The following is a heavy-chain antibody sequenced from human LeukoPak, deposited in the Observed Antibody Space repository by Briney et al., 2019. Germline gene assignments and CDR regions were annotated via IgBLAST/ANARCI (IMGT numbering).Heavy chain of an antibody. D-gene: IGHD3-10*02. Sequence: GGSLRLSCAASGFTFSTYTMNWVRQAPGKGLEWVSSISSSGSTIYYADSVKGRFTISRDNAKNSLYLQMNSLRAEDTAVYYCAELGITMIGGVWGKGTTVTISS. J-gene: IGHJ6*04. CDR1: GFTFSTYT. CDR3: AELGITMIGGV. V-gene: IGHV3-48*04. CDR2: ISSSGSTI.